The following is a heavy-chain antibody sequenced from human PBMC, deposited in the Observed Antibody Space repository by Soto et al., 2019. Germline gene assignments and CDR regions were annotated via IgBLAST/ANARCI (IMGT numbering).Heavy chain of an antibody. D-gene: IGHD3-22*01. J-gene: IGHJ4*02. V-gene: IGHV1-18*01. CDR3: AGQTHHDSSGYYLPDDHVLDY. CDR2: ISAYNGNT. CDR1: GYTFTSYG. Sequence: ASVKVSCKASGYTFTSYGISWVRQAPGQGLEWMGWISAYNGNTNYAQKLQGRVTMTTNTSTSTAYMELRSLRSDDTAVYYCAGQTHHDSSGYYLPDDHVLDYWGQGTLVTVSS.